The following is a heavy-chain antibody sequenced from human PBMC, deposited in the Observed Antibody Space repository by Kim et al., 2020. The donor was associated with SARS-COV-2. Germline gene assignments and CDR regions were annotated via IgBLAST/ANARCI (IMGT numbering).Heavy chain of an antibody. CDR3: ARDRSALAYCGGDCLGGGWFDP. J-gene: IGHJ5*02. CDR1: GGSISSYY. CDR2: IYYSGST. D-gene: IGHD2-21*02. Sequence: SETLSLTCTVSGGSISSYYWSWIRQPPGKGLEWIGYIYYSGSTNYNPSLKSRVTISVDTSKNQFSLKLSSVTAADTAVYYCARDRSALAYCGGDCLGGGWFDPWGQGTLVTVSS. V-gene: IGHV4-59*01.